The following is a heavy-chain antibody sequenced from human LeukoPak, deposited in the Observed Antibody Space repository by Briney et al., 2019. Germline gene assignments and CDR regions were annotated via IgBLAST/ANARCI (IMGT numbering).Heavy chain of an antibody. V-gene: IGHV3-74*01. Sequence: GGSLRLSCAASGFTFSSYWMHWVRQVPGKGLVWVSRINSDGSNTNYADSVKGRFTISRDNAKNTLFLQMNSLRAEDTAVYYCARSSYYYDSSGYLNYWGQGTLVTVSS. CDR2: INSDGSNT. CDR1: GFTFSSYW. CDR3: ARSSYYYDSSGYLNY. J-gene: IGHJ4*02. D-gene: IGHD3-22*01.